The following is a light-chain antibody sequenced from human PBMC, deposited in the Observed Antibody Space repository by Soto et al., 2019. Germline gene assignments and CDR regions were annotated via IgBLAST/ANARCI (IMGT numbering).Light chain of an antibody. V-gene: IGLV2-14*03. CDR3: SSYTSTSSYV. J-gene: IGLJ1*01. CDR1: SSDVGGYNS. CDR2: EVS. Sequence: QSVLTQPASVSGSPGQSITVSCTGTSSDVGGYNSVSWYQQHPGKPPKLIIYEVSNRPSGVSDRFSGSKSGNTASLTISGLQAKDEADYYCSSYTSTSSYVFATGTKVTVL.